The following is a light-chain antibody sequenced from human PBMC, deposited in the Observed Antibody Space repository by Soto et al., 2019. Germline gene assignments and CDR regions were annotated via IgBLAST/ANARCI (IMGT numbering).Light chain of an antibody. Sequence: QPVLTQSPSASASLGASVKLSCTLSSGHSNYAIAWHQQQPEKGPRYLMKVNSDGSHNKGDGIPGRFSGSSSGAERYLIISSLHSEDEAAYYCQAWDTGIQVFGGGTKVTVL. CDR2: VNSDGSH. CDR1: SGHSNYA. V-gene: IGLV4-69*01. CDR3: QAWDTGIQV. J-gene: IGLJ2*01.